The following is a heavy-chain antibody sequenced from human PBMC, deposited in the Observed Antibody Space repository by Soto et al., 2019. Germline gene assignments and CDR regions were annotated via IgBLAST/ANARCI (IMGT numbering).Heavy chain of an antibody. D-gene: IGHD4-17*01. Sequence: GXSVKVSCKASGYTFTSYAMHWVRQAPGQRLEWMGWINAGNGNTKYSQKFQGRVTITRDTSASTAYMELSSLRSEDTAVYYCAIDYGDYRRYFDLWGRGTLVTVSS. CDR3: AIDYGDYRRYFDL. CDR2: INAGNGNT. J-gene: IGHJ2*01. CDR1: GYTFTSYA. V-gene: IGHV1-3*01.